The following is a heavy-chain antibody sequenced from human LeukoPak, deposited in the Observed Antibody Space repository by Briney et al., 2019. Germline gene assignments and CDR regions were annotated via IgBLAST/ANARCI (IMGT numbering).Heavy chain of an antibody. CDR1: GGSFTSHY. V-gene: IGHV4-59*11. Sequence: KPSETLSLTCTVSGGSFTSHYWSWIRQPPGKGLEWIGYISYSGSTTYNPSLKSRVTILVDTSKNQFSLRLSSVTAADTAVFYCARVRYNWIDVGAFDIWGQGTMVTVSS. D-gene: IGHD1-20*01. J-gene: IGHJ3*02. CDR2: ISYSGST. CDR3: ARVRYNWIDVGAFDI.